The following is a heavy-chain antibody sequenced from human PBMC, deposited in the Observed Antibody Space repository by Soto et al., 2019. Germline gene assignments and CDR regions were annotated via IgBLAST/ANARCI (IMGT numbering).Heavy chain of an antibody. V-gene: IGHV3-30*18. CDR2: ISYDGSNK. CDR1: GFTFSSYG. CDR3: AKAVPPDY. J-gene: IGHJ4*02. Sequence: QVQLVESGGGVVQPGRSLRLSCAASGFTFSSYGMHWVRQAPGKGLEWVAVISYDGSNKYYADSVKGRFTISRDNSKNTLYLQMNSLRAEDPDVDYGAKAVPPDYWGQGTLVTVSS.